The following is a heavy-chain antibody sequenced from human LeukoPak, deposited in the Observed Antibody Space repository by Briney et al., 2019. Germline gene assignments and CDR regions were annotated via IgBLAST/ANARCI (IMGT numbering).Heavy chain of an antibody. J-gene: IGHJ4*02. Sequence: GASVKVSCKASGYTFTSYGISWVRQAPGQGLEWMGWISAYNGNTNYAQKLQGRVTMTTDTSTSTAYMELRSLRSDDTAVYYCARERDCSSTSCRDYWGQGTLVTVSS. V-gene: IGHV1-18*01. CDR3: ARERDCSSTSCRDY. D-gene: IGHD2-2*01. CDR1: GYTFTSYG. CDR2: ISAYNGNT.